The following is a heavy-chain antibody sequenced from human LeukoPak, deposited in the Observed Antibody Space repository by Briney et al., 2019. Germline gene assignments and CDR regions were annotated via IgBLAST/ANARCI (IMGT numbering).Heavy chain of an antibody. V-gene: IGHV3-48*01. CDR3: ARDYKYAFDN. CDR1: GFTFSDYS. D-gene: IGHD5-24*01. J-gene: IGHJ4*02. Sequence: GGSLRLSCAASGFTFSDYSMNWVRQAPEKGLEWISYIGIDSGKTNYADSVKGRFTISGDKAKNSLYLQMNSLRVEDTAVYYCARDYKYAFDNWGQGTLVTVSS. CDR2: IGIDSGKT.